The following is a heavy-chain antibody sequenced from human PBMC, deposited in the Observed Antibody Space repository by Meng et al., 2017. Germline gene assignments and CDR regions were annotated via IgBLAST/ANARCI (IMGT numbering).Heavy chain of an antibody. CDR2: IKQDGSEK. J-gene: IGHJ4*02. CDR1: GFTFSSYW. Sequence: GGSPRLSCAASGFTFSSYWMSWVRQAPGKGLEGVANIKQDGSEKYYVDSVKGRFTISRDNAKNSLYLQMNSLRAEDTAVYYCARVRASLGPTTADDWGQGTRVTVSS. D-gene: IGHD2/OR15-2a*01. V-gene: IGHV3-7*01. CDR3: ARVRASLGPTTADD.